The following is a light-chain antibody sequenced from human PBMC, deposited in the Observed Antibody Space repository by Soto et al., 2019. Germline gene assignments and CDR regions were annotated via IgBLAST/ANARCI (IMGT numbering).Light chain of an antibody. CDR1: QSVSSN. J-gene: IGKJ5*01. CDR2: DAS. CDR3: QQYKDWLLVA. Sequence: ASLSWRASQSVSSNLAWYQQKPGQAPRLLIYDASTRATGLPARFSGSGSGTEYTLTVSSLRSPDDAVYYCQQYKDWLLVAFGQGTRLEIK. V-gene: IGKV3-15*01.